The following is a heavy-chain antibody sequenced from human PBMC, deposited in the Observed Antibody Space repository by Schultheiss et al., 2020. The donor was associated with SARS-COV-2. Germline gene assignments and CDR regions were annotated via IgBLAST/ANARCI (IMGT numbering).Heavy chain of an antibody. CDR3: ARGGGAYCGGDCERTLDY. CDR2: IYSDGRT. Sequence: GGSLRLSCAASGLTVSRDYMSWVRQAPGKGLEWVSVIYSDGRTYYADSVKGRFTISRDSSKNMVFLQMNSLRAEDTAVYYCARGGGAYCGGDCERTLDYWGQGTLVTVSS. V-gene: IGHV3-53*01. D-gene: IGHD2-21*02. J-gene: IGHJ4*02. CDR1: GLTVSRDY.